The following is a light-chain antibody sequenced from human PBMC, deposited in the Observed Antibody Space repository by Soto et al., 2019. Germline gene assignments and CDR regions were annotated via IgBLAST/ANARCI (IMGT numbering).Light chain of an antibody. CDR3: CSYAGSYTYV. Sequence: QSALTQPRSVSGSPGQSVTISCTGTSSDVGGYNYVSWYQQHTDKAHKLMIFDVSKRPSGVPDRFSGSKSDNTASLTISGLQAEDEADYYCCSYAGSYTYVFGTGTKVTVL. J-gene: IGLJ1*01. CDR1: SSDVGGYNY. CDR2: DVS. V-gene: IGLV2-11*01.